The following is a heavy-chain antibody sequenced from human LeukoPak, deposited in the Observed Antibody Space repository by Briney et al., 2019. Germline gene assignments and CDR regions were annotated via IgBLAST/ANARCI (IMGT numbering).Heavy chain of an antibody. CDR1: GGSLSGYY. CDR3: ARGLNYDFWSGYYTVSWFDP. V-gene: IGHV4-34*01. CDR2: INHSGST. D-gene: IGHD3-3*01. J-gene: IGHJ5*02. Sequence: SETLSLTCAVYGGSLSGYYWSWIRQPPGKGLEWIGEINHSGSTNYNPSLKSRVTISVDTSKNQFSLKLSSVTAADTAVYYCARGLNYDFWSGYYTVSWFDPWGQGTLVTVSS.